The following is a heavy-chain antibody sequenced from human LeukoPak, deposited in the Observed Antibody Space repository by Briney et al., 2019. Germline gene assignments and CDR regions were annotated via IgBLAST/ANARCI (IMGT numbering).Heavy chain of an antibody. CDR1: GYTFTGYY. Sequence: ASVKVSCKASGYTFTGYYMHWVRQAPGQGLEWMGWINPNSGGTNNAQKFQGRVTMTRDTSISTAYMELSRLRSDDTAVYYCARANQQLVFDYWGQGTLVTVSS. CDR3: ARANQQLVFDY. J-gene: IGHJ4*02. CDR2: INPNSGGT. D-gene: IGHD6-13*01. V-gene: IGHV1-2*02.